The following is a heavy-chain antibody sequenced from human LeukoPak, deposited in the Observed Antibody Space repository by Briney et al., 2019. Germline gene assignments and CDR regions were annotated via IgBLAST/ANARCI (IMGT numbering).Heavy chain of an antibody. CDR1: GFTVSANY. CDR2: MYSNGDT. D-gene: IGHD3-22*01. V-gene: IGHV3-66*01. J-gene: IGHJ4*02. Sequence: GGALRLSCVASGFTVSANYMTWVRQAPGKGLEWVSLMYSNGDTYYAESVKGRFTLSRDTSKNTLYLHMNSLRVEDTALYYCARDRGGYYYYPLDYWGQGILVTVSS. CDR3: ARDRGGYYYYPLDY.